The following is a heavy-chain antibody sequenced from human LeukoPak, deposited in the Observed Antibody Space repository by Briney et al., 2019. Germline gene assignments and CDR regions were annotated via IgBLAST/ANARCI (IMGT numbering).Heavy chain of an antibody. Sequence: SETLSLTCAVYGGSFSGYYWSWIRQPPGKGLEWIGEINHSGSTNYNPSLKTRVTISVDTSKNQFSLKLTSVTAADTALYYCARGSQSLGYCSGGSCRAKIFDYWGQGTLVTVSS. V-gene: IGHV4-34*01. D-gene: IGHD2-15*01. CDR3: ARGSQSLGYCSGGSCRAKIFDY. CDR2: INHSGST. J-gene: IGHJ4*02. CDR1: GGSFSGYY.